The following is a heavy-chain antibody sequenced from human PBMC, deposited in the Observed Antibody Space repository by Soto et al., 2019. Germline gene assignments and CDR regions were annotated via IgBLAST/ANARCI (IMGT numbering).Heavy chain of an antibody. CDR1: GFTFSSYS. D-gene: IGHD6-13*01. Sequence: EVQLVESGGGLVQPGGSLRLSCAASGFTFSSYSMNWVRQAPGKGLEWVSYISSSSSTIYYADSVKGRFTISRDNAKNSMYLQMNRLRDEDTAVYYCARVRGSSSFWGQGTLVTVSS. CDR3: ARVRGSSSF. V-gene: IGHV3-48*02. CDR2: ISSSSSTI. J-gene: IGHJ4*02.